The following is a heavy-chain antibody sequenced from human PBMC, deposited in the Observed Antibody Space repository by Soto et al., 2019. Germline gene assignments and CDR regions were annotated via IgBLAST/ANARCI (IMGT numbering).Heavy chain of an antibody. D-gene: IGHD3-22*01. V-gene: IGHV4-31*03. Sequence: SETLSLTCTVSGGSISSGGYYWSWIRQHPGKGLEWIGYIYYSGSTYYNPSLKSRVTISVDTSKNQCSLKLSSVTAADTAVYYCARVTDYYDSSGYYYPWFDPWGQGTRVTVSS. J-gene: IGHJ5*02. CDR3: ARVTDYYDSSGYYYPWFDP. CDR2: IYYSGST. CDR1: GGSISSGGYY.